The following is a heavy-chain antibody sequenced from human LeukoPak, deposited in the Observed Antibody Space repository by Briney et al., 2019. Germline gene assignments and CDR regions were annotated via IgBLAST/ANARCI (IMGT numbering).Heavy chain of an antibody. J-gene: IGHJ4*02. CDR1: GFTFGDYA. V-gene: IGHV3-23*01. CDR3: ATAPRVVTAINHDY. CDR2: ISGSGGST. Sequence: GGSLRLSCTASGFTFGDYALTWVRQAPGKGLEWVSAISGSGGSTYYADSVKGRFSISRDNSKNTLYLQMNSLRAEDTAVYYCATAPRVVTAINHDYWGQGTLVTVSS. D-gene: IGHD2-21*02.